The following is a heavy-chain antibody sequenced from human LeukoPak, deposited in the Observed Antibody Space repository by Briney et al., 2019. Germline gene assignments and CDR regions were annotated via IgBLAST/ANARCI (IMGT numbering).Heavy chain of an antibody. CDR3: ARERRTTYYYDSSGYYLDY. V-gene: IGHV4-39*07. D-gene: IGHD3-22*01. Sequence: TSETLSLTCTVSGGSISSYYWGWIRQPPGKGLEWIGSIYYSGSTYYNPSLKSRVTISVDTSKNQFSLKLSSVTAADTAVYYCARERRTTYYYDSSGYYLDYWGQGTLVTVSS. J-gene: IGHJ4*02. CDR1: GGSISSYY. CDR2: IYYSGST.